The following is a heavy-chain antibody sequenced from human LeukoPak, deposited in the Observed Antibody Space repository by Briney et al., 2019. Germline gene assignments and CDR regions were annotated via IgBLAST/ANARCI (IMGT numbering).Heavy chain of an antibody. CDR3: GRETDFGVVTN. Sequence: SQTLSLTCAISGDSVSSNGASWNWIRQSPSRGLEWLGRTYYRSQQWHSDYAPSVKGRITLNPDTSKNQFSLQLNSMTPEDTAVYYCGRETDFGVVTNWGEGTLVTVSS. CDR1: GDSVSSNGAS. D-gene: IGHD3-3*01. V-gene: IGHV6-1*01. CDR2: TYYRSQQWHS. J-gene: IGHJ4*02.